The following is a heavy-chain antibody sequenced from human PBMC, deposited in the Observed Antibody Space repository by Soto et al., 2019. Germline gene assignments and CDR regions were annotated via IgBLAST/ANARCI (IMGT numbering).Heavy chain of an antibody. CDR3: ARHGGDGYNDFFDY. CDR1: GGSVSPYY. CDR2: VFYSGST. J-gene: IGHJ4*02. Sequence: PSETLSLTCTVSGGSVSPYYWSWIRQPPGRGLEWIGYVFYSGSTNYNPSLKSRVTISVDTSKNQFSLLLKSVTAADTAVYYCARHGGDGYNDFFDYWGQGTLVTVYS. V-gene: IGHV4-59*08. D-gene: IGHD3-16*01.